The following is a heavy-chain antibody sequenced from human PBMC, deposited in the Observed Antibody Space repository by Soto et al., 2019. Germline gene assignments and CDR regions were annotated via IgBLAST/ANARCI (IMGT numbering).Heavy chain of an antibody. J-gene: IGHJ4*02. V-gene: IGHV1-69*12. CDR2: MFPIFGTA. CDR3: ARYPGHGLDY. CDR1: GGTFSSYD. Sequence: QVQLVQSGAEVKKPGSSVKVSCKASGGTFSSYDISWVRQAPGQGLEWMGGMFPIFGTAKYAQKFPGRDTITADESTRTAYMELSSLRPEDMAVYYCARYPGHGLDYWGPGTLVTVSS.